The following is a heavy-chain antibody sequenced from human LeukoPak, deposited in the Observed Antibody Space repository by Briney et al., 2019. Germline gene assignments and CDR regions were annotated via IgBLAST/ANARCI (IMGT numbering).Heavy chain of an antibody. CDR3: ARDWGASDWYNWFDP. CDR2: IAHDGVAK. Sequence: PGGSLRLSCVTAGFSLSTYGTHWVRQAPGKGLEWVAMIAHDGVAKYYTDSVKGRFTISRDNSRNTLYLQMNSLRPEDTAVYYCARDWGASDWYNWFDPWGQGTLVTVSS. D-gene: IGHD6-19*01. J-gene: IGHJ5*02. V-gene: IGHV3-30*19. CDR1: GFSLSTYG.